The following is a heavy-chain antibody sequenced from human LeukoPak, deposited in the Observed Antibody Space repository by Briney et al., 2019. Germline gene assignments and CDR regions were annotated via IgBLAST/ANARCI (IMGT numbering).Heavy chain of an antibody. V-gene: IGHV3-20*04. D-gene: IGHD4-17*01. CDR2: INWNGGST. CDR1: GFTFSSYG. J-gene: IGHJ5*02. CDR3: AKDWRGYYGDRYGLFDP. Sequence: PGGSLRLSRAASGFTFSSYGMHWVRQAPGKGLEWVSGINWNGGSTAYADSVKGRFTISRDNAKNSLYLQMNSLRAEDTAVYYCAKDWRGYYGDRYGLFDPWGQGTLVTVSS.